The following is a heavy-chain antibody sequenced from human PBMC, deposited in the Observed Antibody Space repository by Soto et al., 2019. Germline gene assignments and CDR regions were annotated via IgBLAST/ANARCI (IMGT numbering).Heavy chain of an antibody. CDR1: RFNFNIYA. Sequence: QEHLVESGGGVVQPGRSLRLSCAASRFNFNIYAMHWVRQAPSKGLEWVALISKDGSTKYYADSVKGRFTIYRDNDKNQLFLQMDSLRPDDTAVYYCARVTQEKWLVKWFDPWGQGTLVTVSS. J-gene: IGHJ5*02. CDR2: ISKDGSTK. CDR3: ARVTQEKWLVKWFDP. D-gene: IGHD6-19*01. V-gene: IGHV3-30-3*01.